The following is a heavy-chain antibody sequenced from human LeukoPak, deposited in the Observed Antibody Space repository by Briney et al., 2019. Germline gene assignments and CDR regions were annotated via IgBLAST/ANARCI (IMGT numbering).Heavy chain of an antibody. CDR3: ARGAYLRGSGRAFDI. J-gene: IGHJ3*02. V-gene: IGHV1-46*01. D-gene: IGHD3-10*01. CDR1: GYTFSNYY. CDR2: INPGGGST. Sequence: VASVKVSCKATGYTFSNYYMHWVRQAPGQGLEWMEIINPGGGSTSYAQKFQGRVTMTRDTSTSTVYMELSSLRSEDTAVYYCARGAYLRGSGRAFDIWGQGTMVTVSS.